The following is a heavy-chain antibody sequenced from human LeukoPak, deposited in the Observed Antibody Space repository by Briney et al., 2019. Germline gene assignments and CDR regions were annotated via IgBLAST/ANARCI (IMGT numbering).Heavy chain of an antibody. D-gene: IGHD2-15*01. CDR3: AKDTHCSGGSCYNWFDP. CDR1: GFTFSSYG. J-gene: IGHJ5*02. CDR2: ISYDGSNK. Sequence: GGSLRLSCAASGFTFSSYGMHWVRQAPGKGLEWVAVISYDGSNKYYADSVKGRFTISRDNSKNTLYLQMNSLRAEDTAMYYCAKDTHCSGGSCYNWFDPWGQGTLVTVSS. V-gene: IGHV3-30*18.